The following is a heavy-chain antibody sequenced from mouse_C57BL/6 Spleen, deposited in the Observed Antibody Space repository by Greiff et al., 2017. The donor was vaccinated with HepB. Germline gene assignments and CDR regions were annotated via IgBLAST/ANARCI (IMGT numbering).Heavy chain of an antibody. CDR1: GYAFTNYL. Sequence: VQLQQSGAELVRPGTSVKVSCKASGYAFTNYLIEWVKQRPGQGLEWIGVINPGSGGTNYNEKFKGKATLTADKSSSTAYMQLSSLTSEDSAVYLCARNGYYVYWYFDVWGTGTTVTVSS. CDR3: ARNGYYVYWYFDV. CDR2: INPGSGGT. V-gene: IGHV1-54*01. D-gene: IGHD2-3*01. J-gene: IGHJ1*03.